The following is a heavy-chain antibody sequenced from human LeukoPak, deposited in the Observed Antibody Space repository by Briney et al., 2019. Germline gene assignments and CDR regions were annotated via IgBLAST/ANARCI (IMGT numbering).Heavy chain of an antibody. D-gene: IGHD4-17*01. Sequence: GGSLRLSCAASGFTFHDYAMHWVRQAPGKGLEWVSGISWNSAKIGYADSVKGRFTISRDNAENSLFLQMSSLRPEDTALYYCAKDRRALDDGDPIDYWGQGTLVTVSS. CDR1: GFTFHDYA. V-gene: IGHV3-9*01. CDR2: ISWNSAKI. J-gene: IGHJ4*02. CDR3: AKDRRALDDGDPIDY.